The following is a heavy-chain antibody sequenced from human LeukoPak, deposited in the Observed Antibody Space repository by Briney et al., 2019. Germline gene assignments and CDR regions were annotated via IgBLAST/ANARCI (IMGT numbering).Heavy chain of an antibody. CDR1: GASISSYY. CDR2: ISYSGST. D-gene: IGHD6-13*01. V-gene: IGHV4-59*08. J-gene: IGHJ4*02. Sequence: PSETLSLTCTVSGASISSYYWSWIRQPPGKGLEWIGYISYSGSTNYNPSLKSRVSISVDTTKNQFSLKLTSVTAADTAVYFCARHFHGSGYVVDFWGQGTLVTVSS. CDR3: ARHFHGSGYVVDF.